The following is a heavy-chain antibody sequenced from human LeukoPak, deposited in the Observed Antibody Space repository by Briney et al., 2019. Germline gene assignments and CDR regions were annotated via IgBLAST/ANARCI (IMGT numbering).Heavy chain of an antibody. CDR3: ARGLALALYCSSTSCYLDY. D-gene: IGHD2-2*01. CDR2: ISSSSSYI. CDR1: GFTFSSYS. J-gene: IGHJ4*02. Sequence: PGGSLRLSCAASGFTFSSYSMNWVRQAPGKGLEWVSSISSSSSYIYYADSVKGRFTISRDNAKNSLYLQMNSLRAEDTAVYYCARGLALALYCSSTSCYLDYWGQGTLVTVSS. V-gene: IGHV3-21*01.